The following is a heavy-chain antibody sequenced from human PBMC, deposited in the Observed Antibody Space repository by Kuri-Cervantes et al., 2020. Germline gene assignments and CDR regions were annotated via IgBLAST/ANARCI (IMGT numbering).Heavy chain of an antibody. D-gene: IGHD4-11*01. J-gene: IGHJ4*02. V-gene: IGHV1-46*01. CDR2: INPSGGST. Sequence: ASVKVSCKAPGYTFTSYYMHWVRQAPGQGLEWMGIINPSGGSTSYAQKFQGRVTLTTDTSITTAYMEVSRLRFDDTAVYYCAKERTTLFDYWGQGTLVTVSS. CDR1: GYTFTSYY. CDR3: AKERTTLFDY.